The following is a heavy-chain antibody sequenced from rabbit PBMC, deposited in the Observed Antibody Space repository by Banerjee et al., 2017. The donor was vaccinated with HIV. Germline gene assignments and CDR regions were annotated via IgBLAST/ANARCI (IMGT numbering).Heavy chain of an antibody. J-gene: IGHJ3*01. V-gene: IGHV1S40*01. Sequence: QSLEESGGDLVQPEASLTLTCTASGFSFSSRYYMCWVRQAPGKGLEWIACIYTGSSGGTYYASWAKGRFTISRTSSTTVTLQMTSLTVADTATYFCARDTAYTSYGYAALDLWGQGTLVTVS. D-gene: IGHD6-1*01. CDR1: GFSFSSRYY. CDR2: IYTGSSGGT. CDR3: ARDTAYTSYGYAALDL.